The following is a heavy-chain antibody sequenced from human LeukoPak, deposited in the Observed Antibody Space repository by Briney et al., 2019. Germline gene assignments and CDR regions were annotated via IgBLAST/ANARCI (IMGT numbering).Heavy chain of an antibody. CDR3: TSGVATIKAFDI. CDR2: IIPIFGTA. V-gene: IGHV1-69*05. Sequence: GASVKVSCKASGGTFSSYAISWVRQAPGQGLEWMGGIIPIFGTANYAQKFQGRVTITTDESTSTAYMELSSLRFEDTAVYYCTSGVATIKAFDIWGQGTMVTVSS. J-gene: IGHJ3*02. D-gene: IGHD5-12*01. CDR1: GGTFSSYA.